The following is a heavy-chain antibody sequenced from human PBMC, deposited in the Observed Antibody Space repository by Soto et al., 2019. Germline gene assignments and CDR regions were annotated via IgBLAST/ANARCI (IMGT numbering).Heavy chain of an antibody. CDR3: ARQRRDASDNCLLCPMDV. Sequence: GESLKISCQSSGSTFSTYWVAWVRQRPGKALEWLGLIYPDDSDTRYNPSFRGQVTISAEKSSSTIFLQWSSLKASDTATYYCARQRRDASDNCLLCPMDVWGQGTTVTVSS. J-gene: IGHJ6*02. V-gene: IGHV5-51*01. D-gene: IGHD2-2*01. CDR2: IYPDDSDT. CDR1: GSTFSTYW.